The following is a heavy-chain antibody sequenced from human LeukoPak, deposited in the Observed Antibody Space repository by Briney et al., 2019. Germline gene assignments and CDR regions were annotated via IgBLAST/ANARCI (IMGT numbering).Heavy chain of an antibody. D-gene: IGHD1-14*01. CDR2: ITDTGGNT. Sequence: GGSLRLSCAASGFTFNSYAMSWVRQAPGKGLEWVSTITDTGGNTYYADSLKGRFTISRDNAKNSLYLQMNSLRAEDTAVYYCASRPGLDYWGQGTLVTVSS. CDR1: GFTFNSYA. CDR3: ASRPGLDY. V-gene: IGHV3-23*01. J-gene: IGHJ4*02.